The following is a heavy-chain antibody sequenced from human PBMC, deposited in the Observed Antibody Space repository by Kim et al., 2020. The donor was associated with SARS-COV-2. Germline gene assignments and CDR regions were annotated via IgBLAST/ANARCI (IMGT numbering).Heavy chain of an antibody. CDR3: AKDAYSGNWYYFDS. CDR2: ISWNSGTI. J-gene: IGHJ4*02. V-gene: IGHV3-9*01. CDR1: GFTFGDYA. D-gene: IGHD5-12*01. Sequence: GGSLRLSCAASGFTFGDYAMHWVRQAPGKGLEWVSGISWNSGTIGYADSVKGRFTISRDNAKNSLDLQMNSLRAEDTALYYCAKDAYSGNWYYFDSWGQGTLVTVSS.